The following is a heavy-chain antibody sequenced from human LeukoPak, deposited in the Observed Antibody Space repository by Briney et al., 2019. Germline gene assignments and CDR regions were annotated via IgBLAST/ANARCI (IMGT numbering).Heavy chain of an antibody. CDR3: ARGGMYYYYMDV. V-gene: IGHV1-24*01. J-gene: IGHJ6*03. CDR2: FDPEDGET. CDR1: GYTLTELS. Sequence: ASVKVSCKVSGYTLTELSMHWVRQAPGKGLEWMGGFDPEDGETIYAQKFQGRVTMTEDTSTDTAYMELSSLRSEDTAVYYCARGGMYYYYMDVWGKGTTVTISS.